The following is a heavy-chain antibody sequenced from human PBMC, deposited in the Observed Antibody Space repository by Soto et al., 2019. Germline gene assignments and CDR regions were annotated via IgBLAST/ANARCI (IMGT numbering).Heavy chain of an antibody. J-gene: IGHJ4*02. Sequence: QITLKESGPTLVKPTQTLTLTCTFSGFSLTETGMGVGWIRQPPGKALEGLALIYWDDDKRYSPSLKRGLTISKDASKNQVVLTKTNVDAVDTATYYCAHRRSGYFDSWGQGTLVTVSS. CDR1: GFSLTETGMG. CDR2: IYWDDDK. V-gene: IGHV2-5*02. CDR3: AHRRSGYFDS.